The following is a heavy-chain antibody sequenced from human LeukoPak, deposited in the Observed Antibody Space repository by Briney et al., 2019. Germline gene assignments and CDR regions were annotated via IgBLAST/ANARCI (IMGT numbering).Heavy chain of an antibody. CDR2: ISTYNGNT. V-gene: IGHV1-18*01. D-gene: IGHD2-15*01. CDR1: GYTFISYG. J-gene: IGHJ5*02. CDR3: ARNVVARALVLNWFDP. Sequence: ASVKVSCKASGYTFISYGISWVRQAPGQGLEWMGWISTYNGNTNYAQKLQGRVTMTTDTSTSTAYMELRSLRSDDTAVYYCARNVVARALVLNWFDPWGQGTLVTVSS.